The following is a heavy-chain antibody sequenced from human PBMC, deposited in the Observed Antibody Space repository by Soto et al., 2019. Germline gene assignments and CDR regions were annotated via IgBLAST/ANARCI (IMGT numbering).Heavy chain of an antibody. D-gene: IGHD3-3*01. CDR1: GFTFSSSA. V-gene: IGHV3-23*01. CDR3: AKGPTIFGVVIVFINYYGMDV. CDR2: ISGSGGTT. J-gene: IGHJ6*02. Sequence: GGSLRLSCAASGFTFSSSAMSWVRQAPGKGLEWVSAISGSGGTTYYTDSVKGRFTISRDNSKNTLYLQMNSLRAEDTAVYYCAKGPTIFGVVIVFINYYGMDVWGQGTTVTVSS.